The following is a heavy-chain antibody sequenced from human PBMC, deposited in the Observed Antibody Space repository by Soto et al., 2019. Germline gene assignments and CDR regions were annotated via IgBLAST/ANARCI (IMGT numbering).Heavy chain of an antibody. J-gene: IGHJ3*02. D-gene: IGHD2-2*01. CDR2: IIPILGIA. Sequence: SVNVSCKASGGTFSSYTISWVRQAPGQGLEWMGRIIPILGIANYAQKSQGRVTITADKSTSTAYMELSSLRSEDTAVYYCARERCSSTSCYDHDAFDIWGQGTMVTVSS. CDR1: GGTFSSYT. CDR3: ARERCSSTSCYDHDAFDI. V-gene: IGHV1-69*04.